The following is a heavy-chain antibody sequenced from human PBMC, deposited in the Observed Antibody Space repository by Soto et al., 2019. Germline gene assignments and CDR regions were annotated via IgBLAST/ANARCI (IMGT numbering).Heavy chain of an antibody. CDR1: GFTFDDYA. D-gene: IGHD6-13*01. J-gene: IGHJ4*02. Sequence: QPGGSLRLSCAASGFTFDDYAMHWVRQAPGKGLEWVSGISWNSGSIGYADSVKGRFTISRDNAKNSLYLQMNSLRAEDTALYYCAKARFTGMGIAAAGIEVLPYFDYWGQGTLVTVSS. CDR2: ISWNSGSI. V-gene: IGHV3-9*01. CDR3: AKARFTGMGIAAAGIEVLPYFDY.